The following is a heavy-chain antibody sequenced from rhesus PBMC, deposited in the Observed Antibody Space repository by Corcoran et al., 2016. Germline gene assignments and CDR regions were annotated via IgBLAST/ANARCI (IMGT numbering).Heavy chain of an antibody. V-gene: IGHV4S14*01. Sequence: VQLHESGPGLVKPSETLSLTCAVSGYSLRSGYYLGWLRQPPGKGLEWIGHITSGRSNNLNPSLKSRVTRSTDTSKNQFSRKLSSGTAADTAVYYCARGRGWYYFDYWGQGVLVTVSS. D-gene: IGHD6-31*01. CDR1: GYSLRSGYYL. CDR2: ITSGRSN. CDR3: ARGRGWYYFDY. J-gene: IGHJ4*01.